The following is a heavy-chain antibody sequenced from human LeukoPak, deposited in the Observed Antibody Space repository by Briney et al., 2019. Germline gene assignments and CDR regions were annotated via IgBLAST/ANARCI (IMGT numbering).Heavy chain of an antibody. CDR1: GFTFSSYG. V-gene: IGHV3-33*01. D-gene: IGHD1-26*01. CDR2: IWFDGNNK. Sequence: GGSLRLSCAASGFTFSSYGMHWVRQAPGKGLEWVAVIWFDGNNKYYVDSVKGRFTISRDNSKNTLYLQMNSLRGEDTAIYFCSSGAFDHWGQGTLVTVSS. CDR3: SSGAFDH. J-gene: IGHJ4*02.